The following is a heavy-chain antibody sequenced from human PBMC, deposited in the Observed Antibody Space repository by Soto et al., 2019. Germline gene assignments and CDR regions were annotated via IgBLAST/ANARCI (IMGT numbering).Heavy chain of an antibody. Sequence: QVQLVESGGGVVQPGRSLRLSCAASGFTFSSYAMHWVRQAPGKGVEWVAVISYDGSNKYYADSVKGRFTISRDNSKNTLYLQMNSLRADDTAVYYCSRGPSSLTRFDYWGQGTLVTVSS. J-gene: IGHJ4*02. D-gene: IGHD2-2*01. V-gene: IGHV3-30-3*01. CDR3: SRGPSSLTRFDY. CDR2: ISYDGSNK. CDR1: GFTFSSYA.